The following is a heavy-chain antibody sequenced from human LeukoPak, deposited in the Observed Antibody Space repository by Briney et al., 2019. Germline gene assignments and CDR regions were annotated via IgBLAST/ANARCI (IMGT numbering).Heavy chain of an antibody. CDR1: GYSFTSYW. Sequence: GESLKISCKGSGYSFTSYWIGWVRQMPEKGLDWMGIISPGDSDTRYSPSFQGQVTISADKSIRTAYLQWSSLKASDTAMYYCARAPSLLWFGELSSDWFDPWGQGTLVTVSS. D-gene: IGHD3-10*01. V-gene: IGHV5-51*01. J-gene: IGHJ5*02. CDR2: ISPGDSDT. CDR3: ARAPSLLWFGELSSDWFDP.